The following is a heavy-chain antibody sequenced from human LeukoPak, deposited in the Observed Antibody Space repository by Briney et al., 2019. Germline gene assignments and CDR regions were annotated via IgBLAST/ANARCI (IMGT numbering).Heavy chain of an antibody. D-gene: IGHD5-18*01. V-gene: IGHV4-59*11. CDR1: SGSINNHY. Sequence: PSETLSLTCILPSGSINNHYGSWIRQPPGKGLEWIRYIYDSWNTNYNPSLQSRVTISMDASRNQFSLNLTSVTAADTAVYYCARDQIGYGLDYWGQGTLVTVSS. J-gene: IGHJ4*02. CDR3: ARDQIGYGLDY. CDR2: IYDSWNT.